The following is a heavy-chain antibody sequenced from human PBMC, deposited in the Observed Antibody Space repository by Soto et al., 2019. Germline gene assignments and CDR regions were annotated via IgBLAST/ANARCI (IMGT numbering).Heavy chain of an antibody. CDR3: ARDEGIGSSWDYYYYYGMDV. Sequence: GSVKVSCKASGYTFTGYYMHWVRQAPGQGLEWMGWINPNSGGTNYAQKFQGRVTMTRDTSISTAYMELSRLRSDDTAVYYCARDEGIGSSWDYYYYYGMDVWGQGTTVTVSS. J-gene: IGHJ6*02. CDR2: INPNSGGT. V-gene: IGHV1-2*02. CDR1: GYTFTGYY. D-gene: IGHD6-13*01.